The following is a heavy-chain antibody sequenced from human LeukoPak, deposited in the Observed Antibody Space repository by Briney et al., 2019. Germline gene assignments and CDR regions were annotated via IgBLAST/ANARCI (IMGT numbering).Heavy chain of an antibody. Sequence: GGSLRLSCEASGFTFASHAMGWVRQAPGKGLEWVSSITGSAKTTYYADSVKGRFTISRDNSRNTVDLQLTSLRAEDTATYYCTEEDRQLVCAYWGQGTLVTVSS. D-gene: IGHD5-18*01. CDR1: GFTFASHA. J-gene: IGHJ4*02. CDR2: ITGSAKTT. V-gene: IGHV3-23*01. CDR3: TEEDRQLVCAY.